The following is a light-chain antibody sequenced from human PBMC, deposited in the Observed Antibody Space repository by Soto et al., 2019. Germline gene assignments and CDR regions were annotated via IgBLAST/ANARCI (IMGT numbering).Light chain of an antibody. CDR3: QQYNNWPWT. CDR2: GAS. Sequence: IVMTPSPATLSVSPGERATLSCRASQSIASNLAWYQQKPGQAPRLLIYGASTRATGIPARFSGSGSGTEFTLTISTLQSEDFAVYYCQQYNNWPWTFGQGTKVDIK. V-gene: IGKV3-15*01. J-gene: IGKJ1*01. CDR1: QSIASN.